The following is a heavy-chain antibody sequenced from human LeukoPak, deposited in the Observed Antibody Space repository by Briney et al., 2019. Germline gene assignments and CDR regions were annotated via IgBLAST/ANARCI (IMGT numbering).Heavy chain of an antibody. J-gene: IGHJ4*02. CDR1: GYTFNRHY. D-gene: IGHD3-3*01. CDR2: VRPNSGGT. Sequence: ASVKGSCKAFGYTFNRHYMHWVRPAPGQRLELMGPVRPNSGGTNYAQKFQGRVTMTRDTSISTAYMELSRLRSGDTAVYYCARAGVGVRFLEWLHDYWGQGTLVTVSS. V-gene: IGHV1-2*06. CDR3: ARAGVGVRFLEWLHDY.